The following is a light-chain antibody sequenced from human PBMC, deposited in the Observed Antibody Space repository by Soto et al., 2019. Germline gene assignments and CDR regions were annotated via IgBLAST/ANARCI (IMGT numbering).Light chain of an antibody. CDR3: QQYFRSLVE. CDR2: ATS. Sequence: VLTQSPDTLSLSPGERATLSCRASQSVSARFLAWYQHRPGQAPRLLMSATSTRAPGIPGRFSGSGSGTDFTLTISSLEPEDVAVYYCQQYFRSLVEFGQGTKVDIK. V-gene: IGKV3-20*01. J-gene: IGKJ1*01. CDR1: QSVSARF.